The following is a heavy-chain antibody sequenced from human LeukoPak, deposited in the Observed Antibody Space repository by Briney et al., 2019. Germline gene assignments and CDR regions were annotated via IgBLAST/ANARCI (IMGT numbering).Heavy chain of an antibody. J-gene: IGHJ4*02. V-gene: IGHV3-21*01. CDR1: GFTFSSYS. Sequence: GGSLRLSCAASGFTFSSYSMNWVRQAPGKGLEWVSSISSSSSYIYYADSVKGRFTISRDNAKNSLYLQMNSLRAKDTAVYYCAVDSKWELPFDYWGQGTLVTVSS. D-gene: IGHD1-26*01. CDR3: AVDSKWELPFDY. CDR2: ISSSSSYI.